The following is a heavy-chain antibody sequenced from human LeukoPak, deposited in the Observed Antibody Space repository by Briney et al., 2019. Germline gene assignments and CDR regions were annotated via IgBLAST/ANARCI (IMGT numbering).Heavy chain of an antibody. J-gene: IGHJ4*02. V-gene: IGHV3-9*01. CDR3: AKSSRALQLVMSFDY. CDR1: GFTVDDYG. D-gene: IGHD6-13*01. CDR2: ISWNSGSI. Sequence: PGRSLRLACAASGFTVDDYGMGWVRHAPGKGLGWVSGISWNSGSIVYADSVKGRFTISRDNAKNSLYLQMNSLRAEDTALYYCAKSSRALQLVMSFDYWGQGTLVTVSS.